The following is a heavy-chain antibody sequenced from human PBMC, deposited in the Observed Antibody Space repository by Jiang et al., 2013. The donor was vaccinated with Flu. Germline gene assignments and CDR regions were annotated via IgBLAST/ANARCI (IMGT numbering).Heavy chain of an antibody. CDR3: ARVPPDTAMVTTIDY. CDR2: IIPILGIA. Sequence: SGAEVKKPGSSVKVSCKASGGTFSSYAISWVRQAPGQGLEWMGRIIPILGIANYAQKFQGRVTITADKSTSTAYMELSSLRSEDTAVYYCARVPPDTAMVTTIDYWGQGTLVTV. V-gene: IGHV1-69*04. J-gene: IGHJ4*02. D-gene: IGHD5-18*01. CDR1: GGTFSSYA.